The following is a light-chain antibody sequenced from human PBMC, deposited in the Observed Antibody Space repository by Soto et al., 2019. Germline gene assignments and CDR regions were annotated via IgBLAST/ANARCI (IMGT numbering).Light chain of an antibody. CDR1: SRNVGEYNY. CDR3: ASYAGSSTLV. CDR2: EVT. V-gene: IGLV2-8*01. Sequence: QSALTQPPSASGSPGQSVTISCTGTSRNVGEYNYYSWYQQHPAKATKLVIYEVTKRPSGVPDRFSGSKSGNTASLTVSGRQAEEDADYYCASYAGSSTLVFGGGTKLTVL. J-gene: IGLJ2*01.